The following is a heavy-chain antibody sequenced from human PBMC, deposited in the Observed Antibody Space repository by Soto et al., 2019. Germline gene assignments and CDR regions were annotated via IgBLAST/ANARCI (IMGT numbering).Heavy chain of an antibody. J-gene: IGHJ3*01. CDR1: GASISSSY. CDR3: ARGYYDSRGQSNTFDV. D-gene: IGHD3-22*01. CDR2: VHYSGGT. Sequence: XDTLSLTCTVSGASISSSYWSWIRQSPGKGLEWIGYVHYSGGTKDNPSLNGRVSLSIDTSKNQFSLKLSSVAAADTAVYYCARGYYDSRGQSNTFDVWGRGKMVTVSS. V-gene: IGHV4-59*07.